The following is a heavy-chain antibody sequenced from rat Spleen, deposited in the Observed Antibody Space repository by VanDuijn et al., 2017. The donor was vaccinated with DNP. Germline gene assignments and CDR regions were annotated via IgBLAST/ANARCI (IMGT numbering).Heavy chain of an antibody. J-gene: IGHJ4*01. D-gene: IGHD1-2*01. CDR2: ISYSGST. CDR1: AYSITTNY. Sequence: EVQLQESGPGLVKPSQSLSLTCSVTAYSITTNYWGWIRKFPGNKMERIGHISYSGSTSYNPSLKSRISITRDTSKNQFFLQLNSVSTEDTATYYCARHYYSSYAMDAWGQGTSVTVSS. V-gene: IGHV3-1*01. CDR3: ARHYYSSYAMDA.